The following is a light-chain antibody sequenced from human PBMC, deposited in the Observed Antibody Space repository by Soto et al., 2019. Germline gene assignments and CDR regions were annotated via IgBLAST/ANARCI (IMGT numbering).Light chain of an antibody. Sequence: QSVLTQPPSVSGTPGQRVAISCSGSNSNIGGSNAVYWYQHVPGTAPKLLIHHNSLRPSGVPDRFSAPKFGTSGSLDISGLQADDEADYYCASWDDSLRAVVFGGGTKLTVL. CDR2: HNS. CDR3: ASWDDSLRAVV. V-gene: IGLV1-47*02. CDR1: NSNIGGSNA. J-gene: IGLJ2*01.